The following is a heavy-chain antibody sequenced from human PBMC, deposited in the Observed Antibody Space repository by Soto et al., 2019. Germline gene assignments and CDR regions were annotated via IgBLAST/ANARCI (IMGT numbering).Heavy chain of an antibody. CDR1: GCSISNTNL. Sequence: SDTLSLTCAISGCSISNTNLWSWVRQPPGKGLEWIGEIYHSGSTNYKPSLKSRLTISVDKSRNQFSLSLSSVTAADTAVYYCASRLGATRFDNWGQGILVTVSS. V-gene: IGHV4-4*02. CDR2: IYHSGST. D-gene: IGHD1-26*01. J-gene: IGHJ4*02. CDR3: ASRLGATRFDN.